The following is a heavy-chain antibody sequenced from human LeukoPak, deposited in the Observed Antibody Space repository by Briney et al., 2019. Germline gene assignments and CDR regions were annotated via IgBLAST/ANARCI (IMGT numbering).Heavy chain of an antibody. CDR3: ARDPPSYGVGFDY. Sequence: GGSLRLSCAASGFTFSSYIMNWVRQAPGKGLEWVSSISSSSSYIYYADSVKGRFTISRDNAKNSLYLQMNSLRAEDTAVYYCARDPPSYGVGFDYWGQGTLVTVSS. CDR1: GFTFSSYI. V-gene: IGHV3-21*01. CDR2: ISSSSSYI. J-gene: IGHJ4*02. D-gene: IGHD4-17*01.